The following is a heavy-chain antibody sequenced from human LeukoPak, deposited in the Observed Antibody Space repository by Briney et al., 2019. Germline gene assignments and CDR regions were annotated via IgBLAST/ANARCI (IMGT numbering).Heavy chain of an antibody. CDR3: ANLDYRFYFDY. D-gene: IGHD3/OR15-3a*01. Sequence: PGGSLRLSCAASGFTFSSYGMHWVRQAPGKGPEWVAFIRDDGIYKYYADSVKGRFTISRDNSKNTLYLQMNSLRPEDTAVYYCANLDYRFYFDYWGQGTLVTVSS. CDR2: IRDDGIYK. J-gene: IGHJ4*02. V-gene: IGHV3-30*02. CDR1: GFTFSSYG.